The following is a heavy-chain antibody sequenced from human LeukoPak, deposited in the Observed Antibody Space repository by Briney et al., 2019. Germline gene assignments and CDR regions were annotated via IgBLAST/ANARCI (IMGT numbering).Heavy chain of an antibody. CDR3: ASMAPGRWLQLGGAFDI. Sequence: ASVKVSCKASGYTFTGYYLHWVRQAPGQGLEWMGWINPNSGGTDYAQKFQGWVTMTRDTSISTAYMELSRLRSDDTAVYYCASMAPGRWLQLGGAFDIWGQGTMVTVSS. J-gene: IGHJ3*02. CDR2: INPNSGGT. CDR1: GYTFTGYY. V-gene: IGHV1-2*04. D-gene: IGHD5-24*01.